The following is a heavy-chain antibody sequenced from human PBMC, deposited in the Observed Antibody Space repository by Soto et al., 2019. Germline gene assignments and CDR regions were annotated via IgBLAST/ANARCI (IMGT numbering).Heavy chain of an antibody. Sequence: QVQLVESGGDLVKPGGSLRLSCAASGFPFSDYYMSWIRQAPGKGLEWVSSIGGSSSYTNNADSVKGRFTISRDNAKNSLYLQMNSLRAEDTAVYYCARRRPTGYYNYWGQATLVTVSA. D-gene: IGHD3-9*01. CDR2: IGGSSSYT. J-gene: IGHJ4*02. CDR3: ARRRPTGYYNY. V-gene: IGHV3-11*05. CDR1: GFPFSDYY.